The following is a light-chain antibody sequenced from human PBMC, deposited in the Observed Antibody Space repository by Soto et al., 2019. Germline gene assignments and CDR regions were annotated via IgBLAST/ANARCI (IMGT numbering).Light chain of an antibody. CDR1: QDISNY. J-gene: IGKJ5*01. CDR3: QQLNSYPIT. Sequence: DIQMTQSPSTLYASVGDRVNITCQASQDISNYLNWYQQKPGKAPKLLIYAASTLQSGVPSRFSGSGSGTDFTLTISSLQPEDFATYYCQQLNSYPITFGQGTRLEI. CDR2: AAS. V-gene: IGKV1-16*01.